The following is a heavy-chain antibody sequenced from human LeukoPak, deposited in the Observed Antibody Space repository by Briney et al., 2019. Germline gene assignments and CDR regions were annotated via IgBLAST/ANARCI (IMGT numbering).Heavy chain of an antibody. V-gene: IGHV1-69*01. J-gene: IGHJ4*02. CDR2: IIPIFGTA. Sequence: SVKVTCKASGGTFSSYAISWVRQAPGQGLEWMGGIIPIFGTANYAQKFQGRVTITADESTSTAYMELSSLRSEDAAVYYCARGYVSGSGGSLFDYWGQGTLVTVSS. CDR3: ARGYVSGSGGSLFDY. D-gene: IGHD2-15*01. CDR1: GGTFSSYA.